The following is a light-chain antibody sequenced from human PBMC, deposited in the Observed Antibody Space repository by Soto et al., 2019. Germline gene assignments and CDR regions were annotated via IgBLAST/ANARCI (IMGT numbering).Light chain of an antibody. CDR2: GAS. CDR1: ERVSNTY. CDR3: QQYGSSPPSS. Sequence: EIVLTQSPGTLSLSPGERATLSCRASERVSNTYLAWYQQKPGQAPRLLIYGASTRATGIPDRFSGSGSGTDFTLTISRLEPEDFAVYFCQQYGSSPPSSFGQGTKLEMK. J-gene: IGKJ2*03. V-gene: IGKV3-20*01.